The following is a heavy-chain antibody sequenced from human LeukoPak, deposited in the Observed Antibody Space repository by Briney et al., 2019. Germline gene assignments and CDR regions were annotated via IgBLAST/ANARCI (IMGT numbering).Heavy chain of an antibody. J-gene: IGHJ4*02. V-gene: IGHV3-30*04. CDR1: GFTFSSYA. D-gene: IGHD3-16*02. CDR3: ARDGGSYRYDY. CDR2: IWYDGSNK. Sequence: GGSLRLSCAASGFTFSSYAMHWVRQAPGKGLEWVAVIWYDGSNKNYADSVKGRFTISRDNSKNTLYLQMNSLRVEDTAVYYCARDGGSYRYDYWGQGTLVTVSP.